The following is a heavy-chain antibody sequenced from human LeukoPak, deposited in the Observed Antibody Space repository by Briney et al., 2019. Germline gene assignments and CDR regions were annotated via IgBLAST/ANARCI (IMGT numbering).Heavy chain of an antibody. V-gene: IGHV3-30*12. D-gene: IGHD1-14*01. CDR2: ISYDGSK. CDR1: GFTFSNYD. Sequence: PGRSLRLSCAASGFTFSNYDIHWVRQAPGKGLEWVAVISYDGSKHYADSVKGRFTISRDNSKNTLYLQMNSLRAEDTAVYYCARGLTMYGMDVWGQGTTVTVSS. J-gene: IGHJ6*02. CDR3: ARGLTMYGMDV.